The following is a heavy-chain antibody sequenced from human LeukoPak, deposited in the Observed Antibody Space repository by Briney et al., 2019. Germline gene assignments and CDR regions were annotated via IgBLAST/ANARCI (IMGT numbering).Heavy chain of an antibody. V-gene: IGHV3-48*01. CDR3: ARYSGGYLDY. CDR1: GFTFGSYS. D-gene: IGHD1-26*01. CDR2: ITSGSSTI. Sequence: GGSLRLSCAASGFTFGSYSMNWVRQAPGKGLEWVSYITSGSSTIYYADSVKGRFTISRDNAKNSLYLQMKSLRAEDTAVYYCARYSGGYLDYWGQGTLVTASS. J-gene: IGHJ4*02.